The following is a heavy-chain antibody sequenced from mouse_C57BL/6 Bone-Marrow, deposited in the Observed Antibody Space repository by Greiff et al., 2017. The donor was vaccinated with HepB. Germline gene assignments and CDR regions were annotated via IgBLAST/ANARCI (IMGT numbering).Heavy chain of an antibody. CDR2: INYDGSST. CDR3: ARDRGYYSYYYAMDY. D-gene: IGHD1-1*01. V-gene: IGHV5-16*01. CDR1: GFTFSDYY. Sequence: EVQVVESEGGLVQPGSSMKLSCTASGFTFSDYYMAWVRQVPEKGLEWVANINYDGSSTYYLDSLKSRFIISRDNAKNILYLQMSSLKSEDTATYYCARDRGYYSYYYAMDYWGQGTSVTVSS. J-gene: IGHJ4*01.